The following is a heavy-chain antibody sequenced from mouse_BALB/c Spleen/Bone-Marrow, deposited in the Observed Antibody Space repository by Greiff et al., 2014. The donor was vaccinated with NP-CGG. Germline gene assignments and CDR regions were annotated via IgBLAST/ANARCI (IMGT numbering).Heavy chain of an antibody. V-gene: IGHV1-80*01. CDR3: ARWITTVVAPYVMDY. D-gene: IGHD1-1*01. J-gene: IGHJ4*01. CDR1: GYAFSSYW. Sequence: QVQLQQPGAELVRPGSSVKISCKASGYAFSSYWMNWVKQRPGQGLEWIGQIYPGDGDTNYNGKFKGKATLTADKSYSTAYMQLSSLTSEDSAVYFCARWITTVVAPYVMDYWGQGTSVTVSS. CDR2: IYPGDGDT.